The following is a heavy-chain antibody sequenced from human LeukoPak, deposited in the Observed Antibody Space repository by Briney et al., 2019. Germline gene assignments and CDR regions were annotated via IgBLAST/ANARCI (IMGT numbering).Heavy chain of an antibody. D-gene: IGHD5-12*01. V-gene: IGHV4-39*01. Sequence: YPSETLSLTCTVSGGSISSSSYSWGWIRQPPGKGLEWIGSIYYSGSTYYNPSLKSRVTISVDTSKNQFSLKLSSVTAADTAVYYCARHSSGYDHPPPPDYWGQGTLVTVSS. CDR2: IYYSGST. CDR1: GGSISSSSYS. J-gene: IGHJ4*02. CDR3: ARHSSGYDHPPPPDY.